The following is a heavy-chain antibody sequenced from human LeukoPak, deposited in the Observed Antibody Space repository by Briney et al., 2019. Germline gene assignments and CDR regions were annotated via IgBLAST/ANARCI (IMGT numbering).Heavy chain of an antibody. J-gene: IGHJ4*02. Sequence: EASVKVSCKASGGTFSSYAISWVRQAPGQGLEWMGGIIPIFGTANYAQKFQGRVTITADESTSTAYMELSSLGSEDTAVYYCARDGAMITFGGVIYYFDYWGQGTLVTVSS. D-gene: IGHD3-16*01. CDR3: ARDGAMITFGGVIYYFDY. CDR1: GGTFSSYA. CDR2: IIPIFGTA. V-gene: IGHV1-69*01.